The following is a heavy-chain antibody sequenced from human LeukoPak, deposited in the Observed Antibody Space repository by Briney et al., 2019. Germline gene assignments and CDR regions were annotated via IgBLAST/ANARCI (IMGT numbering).Heavy chain of an antibody. Sequence: SETLSLTCTVSGGSISSYYWSWIRQPPGKGLEWIGYICYSGSTNYNPSLKSRVTISVDTSKNQFSLKLSSVTAADTAVYYCARHAVYMIPYYAFDIWGQGTMVTVSS. CDR2: ICYSGST. V-gene: IGHV4-59*08. CDR1: GGSISSYY. CDR3: ARHAVYMIPYYAFDI. D-gene: IGHD3-22*01. J-gene: IGHJ3*02.